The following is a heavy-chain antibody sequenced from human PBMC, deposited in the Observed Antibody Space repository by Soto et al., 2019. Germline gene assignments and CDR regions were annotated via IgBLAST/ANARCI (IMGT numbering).Heavy chain of an antibody. CDR3: ARELPQRQGRNMAV. Sequence: PSETLSLTCTVTGGSMTSGDQYWTWIRHRPGEGLEWFGYINHRGSLYYNPSLKSRVSMSVDTSKNQFSLNLSSVTAADTAVYYCARELPQRQGRNMAVWGQGTTGTVS. CDR1: GGSMTSGDQY. D-gene: IGHD3-10*01. CDR2: INHRGSL. V-gene: IGHV4-31*03. J-gene: IGHJ6*02.